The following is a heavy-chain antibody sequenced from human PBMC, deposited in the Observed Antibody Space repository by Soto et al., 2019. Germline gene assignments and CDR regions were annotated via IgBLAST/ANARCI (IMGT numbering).Heavy chain of an antibody. D-gene: IGHD6-13*01. CDR3: ARLSIAAAGTYDAFDI. Sequence: ASVKLSCKESGYTFTSYYMHWVRQAPGQGLEWMGRISAYNGNTNYAQKLQGRVTMTTDTSTSTAYMELRSLRSDDTAVYYCARLSIAAAGTYDAFDIWGQGTMVTVSS. CDR1: GYTFTSYY. J-gene: IGHJ3*02. V-gene: IGHV1-18*04. CDR2: ISAYNGNT.